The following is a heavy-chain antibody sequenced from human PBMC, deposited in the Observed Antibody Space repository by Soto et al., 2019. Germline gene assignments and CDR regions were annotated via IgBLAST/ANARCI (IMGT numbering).Heavy chain of an antibody. J-gene: IGHJ4*02. CDR3: TTELIYCSGGSCYSGVVSY. Sequence: GGSLRLSCAASGFTFSNAWMNWVRQAPGKGLEWVGRIKSKTDGGTTDYAAPVKGRFTISRDDSKNTLYLQMNSLKTEDTAVYYCTTELIYCSGGSCYSGVVSYWGQGTLVTVSS. CDR2: IKSKTDGGTT. CDR1: GFTFSNAW. V-gene: IGHV3-15*07. D-gene: IGHD2-15*01.